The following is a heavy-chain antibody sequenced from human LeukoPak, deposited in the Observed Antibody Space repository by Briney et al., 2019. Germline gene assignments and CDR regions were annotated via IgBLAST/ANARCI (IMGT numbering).Heavy chain of an antibody. J-gene: IGHJ5*02. V-gene: IGHV3-48*01. CDR1: GFTFSSYS. CDR2: ISSSSSTI. D-gene: IGHD4-11*01. CDR3: ARDVTVTKPDLYNWFDP. Sequence: GSLRLSFAASGFTFSSYSMNWVRQAPGKGLEWVSYISSSSSTIYYADSVKGRFTISRDNAKNSLYLQMNSLRAEDTAVYYCARDVTVTKPDLYNWFDPWGQGTLVTVSS.